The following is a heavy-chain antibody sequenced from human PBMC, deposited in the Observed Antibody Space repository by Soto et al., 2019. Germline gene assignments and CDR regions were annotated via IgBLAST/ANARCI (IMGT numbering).Heavy chain of an antibody. V-gene: IGHV4-39*07. Sequence: SETLSLTCFVSGYSITAGGYYWGWIRHHPGKGLEWIGSFYSSGSIIYNPSLRSRVSISGDTSSNQFSMSLTSVTAADTARYYCARMYSSGSGWFHPWGQGTLVTVSS. CDR1: GYSITAGGYY. CDR2: FYSSGSI. J-gene: IGHJ5*02. D-gene: IGHD6-19*01. CDR3: ARMYSSGSGWFHP.